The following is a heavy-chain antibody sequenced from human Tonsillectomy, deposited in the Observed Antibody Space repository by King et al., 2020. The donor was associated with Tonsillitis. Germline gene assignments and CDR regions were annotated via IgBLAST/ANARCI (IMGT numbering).Heavy chain of an antibody. CDR1: GGSISSYY. CDR2: IYYSGST. V-gene: IGHV4-59*01. D-gene: IGHD4-11*01. J-gene: IGHJ4*02. CDR3: ARWPDVEYSNYGVFDY. Sequence: QLQESGPGLVKPSETLSLTCTVSGGSISSYYWSWIRQPPGKGLEWIGYIYYSGSTNYNPSLKSRVTISVDTSKNQFSLKLSSVTAADTAVYYCARWPDVEYSNYGVFDYWGQGTLVTVSS.